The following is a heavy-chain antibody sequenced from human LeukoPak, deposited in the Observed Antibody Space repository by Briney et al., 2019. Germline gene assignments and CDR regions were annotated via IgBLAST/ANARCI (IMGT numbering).Heavy chain of an antibody. J-gene: IGHJ3*01. CDR2: ITPPFGTT. Sequence: GASVKVSCKTSGGAFSDFAIYWMRQAPGHGLEWMGRITPPFGTTNYAQTLDDRLTISLDGPTNTAYMEMSSLRSEDTAVYYCARVSQTFGKKYNVFDVWGQGTMIIVSS. D-gene: IGHD3-16*01. CDR3: ARVSQTFGKKYNVFDV. V-gene: IGHV1-69*13. CDR1: GGAFSDFA.